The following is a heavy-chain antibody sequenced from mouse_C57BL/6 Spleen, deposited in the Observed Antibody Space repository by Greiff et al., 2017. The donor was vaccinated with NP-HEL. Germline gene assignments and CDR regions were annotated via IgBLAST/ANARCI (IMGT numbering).Heavy chain of an antibody. J-gene: IGHJ1*03. CDR3: ARRSYYDYAEYFDV. CDR2: ISSGSSTI. V-gene: IGHV5-17*01. CDR1: GFTFSDYG. D-gene: IGHD2-4*01. Sequence: EVHLVESGGGLVKPGGSLKLSCAASGFTFSDYGMHWVRQAPGKGLEWVAYISSGSSTIYYADTVKGRFTISRDNAKNTLFLQMTSLRSEDTAMYYCARRSYYDYAEYFDVWGTGTTVTVSS.